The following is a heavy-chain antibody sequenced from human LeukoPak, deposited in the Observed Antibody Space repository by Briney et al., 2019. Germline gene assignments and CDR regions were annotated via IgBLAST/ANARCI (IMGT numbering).Heavy chain of an antibody. Sequence: ASVKVSFKASGYTFTSYDINWVRLATGQGLEWMGWMNTNSGNTGYAQKFQSRVTITSNTSISTAYMELSSLRSEDTAVYYCALRGYSYGSPYYYYYYMDVWGKGTTVTVSS. J-gene: IGHJ6*03. CDR1: GYTFTSYD. V-gene: IGHV1-8*01. CDR2: MNTNSGNT. CDR3: ALRGYSYGSPYYYYYYMDV. D-gene: IGHD5-18*01.